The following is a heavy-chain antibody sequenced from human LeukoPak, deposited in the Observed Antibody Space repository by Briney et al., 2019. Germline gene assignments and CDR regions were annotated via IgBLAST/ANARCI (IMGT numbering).Heavy chain of an antibody. J-gene: IGHJ4*02. CDR3: ARDETKRGYSYGTSPFDY. V-gene: IGHV3-30*04. CDR1: GFTFSSYA. D-gene: IGHD5-18*01. CDR2: ISNDGSNK. Sequence: GGSLRLSCAASGFTFSSYAMFWVRQSPGKGLEWVALISNDGSNKYCADSVKGRVTISRDKSENTVYLQMNSLRGEDTAMYYCARDETKRGYSYGTSPFDYWGQGTLVTVSS.